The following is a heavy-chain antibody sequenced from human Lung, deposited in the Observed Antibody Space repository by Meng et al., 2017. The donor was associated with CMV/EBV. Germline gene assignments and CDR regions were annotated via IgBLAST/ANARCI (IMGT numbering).Heavy chain of an antibody. CDR1: GGSLNSGNYY. V-gene: IGHV4-30-4*08. Sequence: LXXTVSGGSLNSGNYYWNWIRQPPGKGLEWIGYIFYSGSPYYNPSLESRVTISVDTSKNQFSLRLTSVTAADTAIYYCARGPSRPHFDYWGQGTXVTVSS. D-gene: IGHD2-2*01. J-gene: IGHJ4*02. CDR3: ARGPSRPHFDY. CDR2: IFYSGSP.